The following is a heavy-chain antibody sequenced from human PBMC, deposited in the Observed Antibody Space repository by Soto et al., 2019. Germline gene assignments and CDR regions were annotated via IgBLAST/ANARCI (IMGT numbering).Heavy chain of an antibody. V-gene: IGHV5-51*01. Sequence: PGESLKISCQSSGYTFSNFWIGWVRQLPGKGLEWMGIIYPGDHETRYSPSFHGKVTISADRSINTAYLQWNSLEASDTAFYFCANRVCYYFFDLWGPGALVTVSS. CDR3: ANRVCYYFFDL. CDR1: GYTFSNFW. D-gene: IGHD2-8*01. CDR2: IYPGDHET. J-gene: IGHJ4*02.